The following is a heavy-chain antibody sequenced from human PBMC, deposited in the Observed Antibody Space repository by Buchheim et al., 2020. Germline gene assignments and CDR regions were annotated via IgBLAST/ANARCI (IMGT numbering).Heavy chain of an antibody. D-gene: IGHD6-19*01. J-gene: IGHJ4*02. V-gene: IGHV3-30*03. Sequence: QVQLVESGGGVVQPGRSLRLSCAASGFTFSVYGMHWVRQAPGKGLEWVAIISYDGSNKYYGDSVKGRFTISRDNSKNTLYLQMNSLRVEDTGAYYCARDPYKTAVAGTNLDYWGQG. CDR2: ISYDGSNK. CDR1: GFTFSVYG. CDR3: ARDPYKTAVAGTNLDY.